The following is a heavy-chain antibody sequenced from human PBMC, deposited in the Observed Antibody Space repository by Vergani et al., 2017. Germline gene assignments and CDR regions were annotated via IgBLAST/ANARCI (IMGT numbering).Heavy chain of an antibody. J-gene: IGHJ6*02. D-gene: IGHD3-22*01. Sequence: QVQLQESGPGLVKPPGTLSLTCAVSGGSISSSNWWSWVRQPPGKGLEWVAVIWYDGSNKYYADSVKGRVTISRDNSKNTLYLQMNSLRAEDTAVYYCAKDLTPFTMIVDRYGMDVWGQGTTVTVSS. CDR3: AKDLTPFTMIVDRYGMDV. CDR2: IWYDGSNK. V-gene: IGHV3-33*06. CDR1: GGSISSSNW.